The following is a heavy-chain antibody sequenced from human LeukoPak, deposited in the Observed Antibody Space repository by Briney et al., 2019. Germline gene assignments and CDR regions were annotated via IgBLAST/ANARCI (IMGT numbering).Heavy chain of an antibody. V-gene: IGHV1-69*05. CDR2: IILIFGTA. Sequence: SVKVSCKASGGTFSSYAISWVRQAPGQGLEWMGGIILIFGTANYAQKFQGEVTITTDESTSTAYMELSSLRSEDTAVYYCARDGDYYDSSGYYSVQHWGQGTLVTVSS. J-gene: IGHJ1*01. D-gene: IGHD3-22*01. CDR1: GGTFSSYA. CDR3: ARDGDYYDSSGYYSVQH.